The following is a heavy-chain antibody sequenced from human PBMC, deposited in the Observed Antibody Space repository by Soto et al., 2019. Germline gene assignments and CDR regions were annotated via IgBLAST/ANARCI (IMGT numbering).Heavy chain of an antibody. CDR3: AREETAWPLAYGLDV. CDR2: IGTRGDI. CDR1: GFTFSRYS. Sequence: PGGSLRLSCAASGFTFSRYSMNWVRQAPGKGLEWVASIGTRGDIYYAESVKGRLTISRDNAKNSLSLEMDSLRVEDTGVYYCAREETAWPLAYGLDVWGQGTTVTVSS. J-gene: IGHJ6*02. V-gene: IGHV3-21*01. D-gene: IGHD2-21*02.